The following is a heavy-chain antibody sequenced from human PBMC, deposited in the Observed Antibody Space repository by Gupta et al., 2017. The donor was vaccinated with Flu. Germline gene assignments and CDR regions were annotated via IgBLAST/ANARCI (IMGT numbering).Heavy chain of an antibody. Sequence: QITLKESGPTLVKPTQTLTLTCTFSGFSLSTSGVGVGWIRQPPGKALEWLALIYWDDDKRYSPSLKSRLTITKDTSKNQVVLTMTNMDPVDTATYYCAHSGNTLGGVRYYFDYWGQGTLVTVSS. CDR1: GFSLSTSGVG. CDR3: AHSGNTLGGVRYYFDY. D-gene: IGHD3-16*01. V-gene: IGHV2-5*02. CDR2: IYWDDDK. J-gene: IGHJ4*02.